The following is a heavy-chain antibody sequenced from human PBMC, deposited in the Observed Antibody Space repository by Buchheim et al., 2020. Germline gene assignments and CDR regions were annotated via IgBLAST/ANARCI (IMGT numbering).Heavy chain of an antibody. CDR3: VKDIGDPGAH. V-gene: IGHV3-30*02. Sequence: QVQLVESGGGVVRPGRSLRLSCAASGFTFSSSGMHWVRQAPGKGLGRVAFISYDGSNKYYVDSVKGRFTISRDISTSTLYLQMNSLRAEDTAMYYCVKDIGDPGAHWGQGTL. D-gene: IGHD1-26*01. J-gene: IGHJ4*02. CDR2: ISYDGSNK. CDR1: GFTFSSSG.